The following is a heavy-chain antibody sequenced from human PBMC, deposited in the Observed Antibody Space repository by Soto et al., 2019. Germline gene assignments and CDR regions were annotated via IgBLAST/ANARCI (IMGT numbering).Heavy chain of an antibody. CDR3: ARDDLYY. Sequence: ASVKISCKASGHTFTGYYMHWVRQAPGQGREWMGWTNPNSGGKKYAQKCQGWVTMTRDTSSSTADMELSRRRSDDTAGYYGARDDLYYWGQGTRVAASS. CDR2: TNPNSGGK. CDR1: GHTFTGYY. V-gene: IGHV1-2*04. J-gene: IGHJ4*02.